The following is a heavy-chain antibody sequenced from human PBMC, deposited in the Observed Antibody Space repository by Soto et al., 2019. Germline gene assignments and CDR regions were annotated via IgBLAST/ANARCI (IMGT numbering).Heavy chain of an antibody. D-gene: IGHD1-1*01. CDR2: ISPYNGNT. CDR1: GYIFTIYG. J-gene: IGHJ5*02. CDR3: GRDPGGATGFDP. V-gene: IGHV1-18*01. Sequence: QVQLVQSGAEVKKPGASVKVSCKASGYIFTIYGISWVRQAPGQGLEWIGWISPYNGNTNYAQKPQGRVTMTTDTSTCTAYMELRSPRSDDTAVYYCGRDPGGATGFDPWGKGTLVTVSS.